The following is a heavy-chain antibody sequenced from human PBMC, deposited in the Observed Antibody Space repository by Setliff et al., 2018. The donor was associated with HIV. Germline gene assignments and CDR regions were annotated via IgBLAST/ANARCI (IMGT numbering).Heavy chain of an antibody. V-gene: IGHV3-23*01. D-gene: IGHD6-13*01. CDR2: ISGSGGST. Sequence: PGGSLRLSCAASGFTFSSYAMSWVRQAPGKGLEWVSDISGSGGSTYYADSVKGRFTISRDNSKNTLYLQMNSLRVEDTAVYYCARDRESSSSWYQIYFDYYMDVWGKGTTVTVSS. J-gene: IGHJ6*03. CDR1: GFTFSSYA. CDR3: ARDRESSSSWYQIYFDYYMDV.